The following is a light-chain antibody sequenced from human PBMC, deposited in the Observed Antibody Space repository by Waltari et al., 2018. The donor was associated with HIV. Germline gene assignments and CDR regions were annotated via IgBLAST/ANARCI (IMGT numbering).Light chain of an antibody. CDR2: GN. CDR1: FSDIGSFP. CDR3: AAWDDTLKSLL. V-gene: IGLV1-44*01. J-gene: IGLJ2*01. Sequence: QAVLAQPPSVSGPPGQRVTISCSGSFSDIGSFPVSWYQQLPGTAPKLLLYGNQRLSGVPDRFSRSQSGTSASLAISGLQSEDEADFYCAAWDDTLKSLLFGGGTRLTVL.